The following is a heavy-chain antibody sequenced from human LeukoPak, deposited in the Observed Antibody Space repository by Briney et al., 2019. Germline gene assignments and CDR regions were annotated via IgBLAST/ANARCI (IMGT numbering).Heavy chain of an antibody. CDR1: GDSISSSSYF. V-gene: IGHV4-39*01. D-gene: IGHD3-22*01. J-gene: IGHJ4*02. CDR3: ARHRGGITRIVVVDY. Sequence: SETLSLTCTVSGDSISSSSYFWGWIRQPPGKGLEWIGNIYYSGSAYNNPSLKSRVTISIDRSKNQFSLKLSFVTAADTAVYYCARHRGGITRIVVVDYWGPGTMVTVSS. CDR2: IYYSGSA.